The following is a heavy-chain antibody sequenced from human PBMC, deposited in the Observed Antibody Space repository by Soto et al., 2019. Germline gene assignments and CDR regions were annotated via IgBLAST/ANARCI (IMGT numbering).Heavy chain of an antibody. CDR2: INPSGGST. V-gene: IGHV1-46*01. CDR1: GYTFTSYY. J-gene: IGHJ6*02. D-gene: IGHD3-3*01. Sequence: ASVKVSCKASGYTFTSYYMHWVRQAPGQGLEWMGIINPSGGSTSYAQKFQGRVTITRDTSASTAYMELSSLRSEDTAVYYCARGHITIFGVVSSDYYGMDVWGQGTTVTVSS. CDR3: ARGHITIFGVVSSDYYGMDV.